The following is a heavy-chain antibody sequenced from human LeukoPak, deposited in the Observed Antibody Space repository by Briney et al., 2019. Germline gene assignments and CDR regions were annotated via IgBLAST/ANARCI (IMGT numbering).Heavy chain of an antibody. CDR2: IYQSGST. CDR1: GTSINNKKW. CDR3: TMNGAYCLDS. Sequence: PSETLSLTCVVSGTSINNKKWWSWVRQSPGKGLEWIGEIYQSGSTNCNPSLKSRVTISVDKSKNQFSLQLTSVTAADTAVYYCTMNGAYCLDSWGPGTLLTVSS. D-gene: IGHD4/OR15-4a*01. V-gene: IGHV4/OR15-8*01. J-gene: IGHJ4*02.